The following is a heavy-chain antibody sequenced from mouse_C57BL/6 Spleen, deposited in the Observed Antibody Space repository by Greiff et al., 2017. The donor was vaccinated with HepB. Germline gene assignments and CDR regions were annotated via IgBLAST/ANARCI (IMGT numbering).Heavy chain of an antibody. Sequence: QVQLQQSGPELVKPGASVKISCKASGYTFTDYYINWVKQRPGQGLEWIGWIFPGSGSTYYNEKFKGKATLTVDKSSSTAYMLLSSLTSEDSAVYFCARGHYYGSSYDYFDVWGTGTTVTVSS. CDR1: GYTFTDYY. V-gene: IGHV1-75*01. CDR3: ARGHYYGSSYDYFDV. CDR2: IFPGSGST. D-gene: IGHD1-1*01. J-gene: IGHJ1*03.